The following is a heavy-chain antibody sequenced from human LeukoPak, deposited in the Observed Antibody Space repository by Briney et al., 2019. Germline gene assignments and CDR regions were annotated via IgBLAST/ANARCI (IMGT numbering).Heavy chain of an antibody. D-gene: IGHD5-24*01. J-gene: IGHJ4*02. Sequence: QAGGSLGLSCAASGFIFSGYGMHWVRQAPGKGLEWVAVIWYDGSNKYYADSVKGRFTISRDNSKNTLYLQMNSLRAEDTAVFYCARGNFRRDGYNFDYWGQGTLVTVSS. CDR1: GFIFSGYG. CDR2: IWYDGSNK. CDR3: ARGNFRRDGYNFDY. V-gene: IGHV3-33*01.